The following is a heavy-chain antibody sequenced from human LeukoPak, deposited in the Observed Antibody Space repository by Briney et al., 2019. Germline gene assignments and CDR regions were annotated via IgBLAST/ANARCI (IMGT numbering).Heavy chain of an antibody. CDR3: ARREYSSSLGTGVAFDI. CDR1: GYTFTSNG. D-gene: IGHD6-6*01. V-gene: IGHV1-2*02. CDR2: ISPNSGGT. Sequence: GASVKVSCKASGYTFTSNGISWVRQAPGPGLEWMGWISPNSGGTNYSQKFQGRVTMTRDTSISTAYLELSRLRSDDTAVYYCARREYSSSLGTGVAFDIWGQGTMVTVSS. J-gene: IGHJ3*02.